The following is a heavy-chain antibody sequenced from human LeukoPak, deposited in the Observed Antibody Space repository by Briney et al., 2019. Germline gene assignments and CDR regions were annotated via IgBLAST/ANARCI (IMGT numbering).Heavy chain of an antibody. CDR3: ARDRNTYYYDSSGYYSDY. D-gene: IGHD3-22*01. Sequence: SETLSLTCTVSGGSISSNNYYWGWIRQPPGKGLEWIGSIYCSGSTYYNPSLKSRVTISVDTSKNQFSLKLSSVTAADTAVYYCARDRNTYYYDSSGYYSDYWGQGTLVTVSS. J-gene: IGHJ4*02. CDR1: GGSISSNNYY. CDR2: IYCSGST. V-gene: IGHV4-39*07.